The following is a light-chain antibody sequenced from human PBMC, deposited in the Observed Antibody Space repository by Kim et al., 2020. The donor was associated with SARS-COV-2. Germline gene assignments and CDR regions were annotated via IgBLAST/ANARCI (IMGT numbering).Light chain of an antibody. CDR1: QSVSSN. J-gene: IGKJ4*01. CDR2: GAS. V-gene: IGKV3D-15*01. Sequence: EIVMTQSPATLSVPPGERATLSCRASQSVSSNLAWYQQKSGQAPRLLIYGASTRATGIPARFSGSGTGTEFTLTISSLQSKDFAVYYCQQYKNWPLTFGGGTKVDIK. CDR3: QQYKNWPLT.